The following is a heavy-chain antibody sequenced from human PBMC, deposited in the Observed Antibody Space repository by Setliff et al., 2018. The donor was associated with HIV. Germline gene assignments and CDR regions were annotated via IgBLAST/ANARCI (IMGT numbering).Heavy chain of an antibody. Sequence: GGFLRLSCEGSGFNFNNYAMHWVRQPPGKGLEWVSGITWRGGVLGYAASAKGRFIISRDNARSSLHLQMKSLATEDTALYFCVKGGTLAGQFYYYMNVWGKGTTVTVTS. J-gene: IGHJ6*03. D-gene: IGHD6-19*01. CDR2: ITWRGGVL. V-gene: IGHV3-9*01. CDR1: GFNFNNYA. CDR3: VKGGTLAGQFYYYMNV.